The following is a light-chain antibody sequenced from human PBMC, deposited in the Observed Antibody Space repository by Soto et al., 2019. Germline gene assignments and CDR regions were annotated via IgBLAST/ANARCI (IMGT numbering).Light chain of an antibody. V-gene: IGKV1-12*01. CDR1: QDVSSW. J-gene: IGKJ4*01. CDR2: SAS. CDR3: QPANSFPLT. Sequence: DIQVTQSPSSVSASVGDRVTITCRTSQDVSSWLAWYQQKPGKAPELLIYSASTLQTGVPSRFSGSGSGTDFTLTISSLQPEDFATYYWQPANSFPLTVGGGTKVEIK.